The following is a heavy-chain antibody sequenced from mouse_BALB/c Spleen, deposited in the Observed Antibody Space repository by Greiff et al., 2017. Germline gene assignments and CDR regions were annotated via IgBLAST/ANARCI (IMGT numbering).Heavy chain of an antibody. CDR1: GFSFSSYT. J-gene: IGHJ3*01. V-gene: IGHV5-12-2*01. D-gene: IGHD2-4*01. CDR2: ISNGGGST. Sequence: EVKLMESGGGLVQPGGSLKLSCAASGFSFSSYTMSLVRQTPEKRLEWVAYISNGGGSTYYPDTVKGRFTISRNNAKNTLYLQMSSLKSEDTAMYYCARPRIYYDYEGWFAYWGQGTLVTVSA. CDR3: ARPRIYYDYEGWFAY.